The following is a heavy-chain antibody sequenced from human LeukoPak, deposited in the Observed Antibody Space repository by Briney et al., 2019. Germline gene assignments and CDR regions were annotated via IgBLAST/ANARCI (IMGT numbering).Heavy chain of an antibody. CDR2: ITPETGGT. CDR3: AREERESGGMDV. J-gene: IGHJ6*02. Sequence: ASVKVSCKASGYIFTGPFIHWVRQAPGQGLEWMGWITPETGGTNYAQKFEGRVTMTRDTSITTAYMELSRVRYDDTAVYYCAREERESGGMDVWGQGTTVTVSS. D-gene: IGHD1-26*01. V-gene: IGHV1-2*02. CDR1: GYIFTGPF.